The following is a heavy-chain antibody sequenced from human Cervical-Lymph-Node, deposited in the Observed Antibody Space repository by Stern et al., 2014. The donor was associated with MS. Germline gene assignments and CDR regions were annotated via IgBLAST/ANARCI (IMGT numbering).Heavy chain of an antibody. J-gene: IGHJ4*02. CDR2: ISSSSSYI. CDR3: ARVGGPAVAGTVDY. D-gene: IGHD6-19*01. V-gene: IGHV3-21*01. CDR1: GFTFSSYS. Sequence: VQLVQSGGGLVKPGGSLRLSCAASGFTFSSYSMNWVRQAPGKGLEWVSSISSSSSYIYYADSVKGRFSISRDNAKNSLYLQMNSLRAEDTAVYYCARVGGPAVAGTVDYWGQGTLVIVSS.